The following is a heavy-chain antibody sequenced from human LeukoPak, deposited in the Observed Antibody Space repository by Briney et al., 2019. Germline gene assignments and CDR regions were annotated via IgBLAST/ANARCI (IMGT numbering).Heavy chain of an antibody. V-gene: IGHV4-59*01. CDR1: GGSISSYY. CDR3: AKILGAQGVVVAGRDAFDM. D-gene: IGHD2-15*01. CDR2: IYYSGST. J-gene: IGHJ3*02. Sequence: PSETLSLTCTVSGGSISSYYWSWIRQPPGKGLEWIGYIYYSGSTNYNPSLKSRVTISVDTSKNQFSLKLSSVTAADTAVYYCAKILGAQGVVVAGRDAFDMWGQGTMVTVSS.